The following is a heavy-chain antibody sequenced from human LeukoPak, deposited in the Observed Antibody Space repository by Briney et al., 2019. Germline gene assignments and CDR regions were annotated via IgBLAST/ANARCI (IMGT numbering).Heavy chain of an antibody. D-gene: IGHD5-18*01. CDR3: ARGLGTYGYSDALDI. CDR1: AFTFSSYS. Sequence: PGGSLRLSCAASAFTFSSYSMNWVRQAPGKGLEWVSSFSSTGTYIHYADSVKGRFTISRDNAKNSLYLQMNSLRAEDTAVYYCARGLGTYGYSDALDIWGHGTMVTVSS. CDR2: FSSTGTYI. J-gene: IGHJ3*02. V-gene: IGHV3-21*01.